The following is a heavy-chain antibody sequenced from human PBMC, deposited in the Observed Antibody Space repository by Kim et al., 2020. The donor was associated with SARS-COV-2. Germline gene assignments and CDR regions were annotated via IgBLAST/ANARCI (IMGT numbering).Heavy chain of an antibody. Sequence: GGSLRLSCVASGFTFSSNAMSWVRQPPGKGWEGVPAIGGSGGSTYYADSVKGRFTISRDNSKNTLYLQMNSLRAEDTAVYYCAKERSGWYPDWGQGTLVTVSS. CDR1: GFTFSSNA. V-gene: IGHV3-23*01. CDR3: AKERSGWYPD. CDR2: IGGSGGST. J-gene: IGHJ4*02. D-gene: IGHD6-19*01.